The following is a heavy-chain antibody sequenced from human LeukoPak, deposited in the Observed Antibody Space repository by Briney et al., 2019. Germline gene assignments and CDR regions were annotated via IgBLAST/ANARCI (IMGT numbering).Heavy chain of an antibody. CDR1: GFTLSRYW. Sequence: PGGSLRLSCAASGFTLSRYWMHWVRHAPGKGLVWVSHISRDGSYTNYADSVKGRFTISRDNANNTLYLQMNSLRAEDTAVYYCAELGITMIGGVWGKGTTVTISS. V-gene: IGHV3-74*01. CDR2: ISRDGSYT. D-gene: IGHD3-10*02. CDR3: AELGITMIGGV. J-gene: IGHJ6*04.